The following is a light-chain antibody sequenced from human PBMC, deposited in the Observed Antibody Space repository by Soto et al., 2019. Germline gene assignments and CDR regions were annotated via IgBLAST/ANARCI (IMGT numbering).Light chain of an antibody. CDR1: QSVSSSY. CDR3: QQYGSSPLWT. Sequence: EIVLTQSPGTLSLSPVERATLSCGASQSVSSSYLAWYQQKHGQAPRLLIYGASRRATGIADRFSGSGSGTDFTLTISRLEPEDFAVYYCQQYGSSPLWTFGQGTKVDIK. V-gene: IGKV3-20*01. CDR2: GAS. J-gene: IGKJ1*01.